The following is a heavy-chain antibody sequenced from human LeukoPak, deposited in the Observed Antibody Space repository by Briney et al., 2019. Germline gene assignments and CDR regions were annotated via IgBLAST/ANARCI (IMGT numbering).Heavy chain of an antibody. CDR1: GFTFSDYY. J-gene: IGHJ4*02. CDR2: ISSSGSTI. CDR3: ASTLRWLLPYYFDY. Sequence: GGSLRLSCAASGFTFSDYYMSWIRQAPGKGLEWVSYISSSGSTIYYADSVKGRFTISRDNAKNSLYLQMNSLRAEDTAVYYCASTLRWLLPYYFDYWGQGTLATVSS. D-gene: IGHD1-26*01. V-gene: IGHV3-11*04.